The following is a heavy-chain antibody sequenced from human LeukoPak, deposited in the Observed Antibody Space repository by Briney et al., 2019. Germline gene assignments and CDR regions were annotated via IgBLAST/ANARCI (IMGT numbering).Heavy chain of an antibody. J-gene: IGHJ4*02. CDR2: IRHDGSNK. D-gene: IGHD3-22*01. V-gene: IGHV3-30*02. CDR3: AKDRGYDSSGPLYYFDY. CDR1: GFTFSSYG. Sequence: GGSLRLSCAASGFTFSSYGMHWGRQAPGKGLEGVAFIRHDGSNKYYADSVKGRFTISRDNSKNTLYLQMNSLRAEDTAVYYCAKDRGYDSSGPLYYFDYWGQGTLVTVSS.